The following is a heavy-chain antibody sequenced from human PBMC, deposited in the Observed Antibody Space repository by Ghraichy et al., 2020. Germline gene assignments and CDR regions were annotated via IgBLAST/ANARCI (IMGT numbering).Heavy chain of an antibody. Sequence: GGSLRLSCAASGFTFSRYAMHWVRQAPGQGLEWVAVISYDGSNKYYADSVKGRFTISRDNSKNTLYLQMNSLRAEDTAVYYCASRHSSGYYYVDYFDYWGQGTLGTV. J-gene: IGHJ4*02. D-gene: IGHD3-22*01. CDR2: ISYDGSNK. V-gene: IGHV3-30-3*01. CDR3: ASRHSSGYYYVDYFDY. CDR1: GFTFSRYA.